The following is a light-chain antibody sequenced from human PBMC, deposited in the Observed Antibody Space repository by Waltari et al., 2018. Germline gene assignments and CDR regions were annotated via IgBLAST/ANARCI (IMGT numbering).Light chain of an antibody. V-gene: IGLV2-14*03. J-gene: IGLJ2*01. CDR1: SSDVGGYNY. CDR2: DVS. Sequence: QSALTQPASVSGSPGQSITISCTGTSSDVGGYNYVSWYQQHPGKGPKLRFYDVSNRLSGVSNRFSCSKSGNTASMTISGLQAEDETDYYCSSHTSGSTLNVVFGGGTKLTVL. CDR3: SSHTSGSTLNVV.